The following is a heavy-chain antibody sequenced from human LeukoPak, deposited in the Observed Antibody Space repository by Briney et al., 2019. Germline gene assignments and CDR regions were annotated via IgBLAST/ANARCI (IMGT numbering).Heavy chain of an antibody. CDR2: ISGSGGST. D-gene: IGHD6-6*01. J-gene: IGHJ4*02. Sequence: PGGSLRLSCAASGFTFSTYAMSWVRQAPGKGLEWVSAISGSGGSTYYADSVKGRFTISRDNSKNTLYLQMNSLRAEDTAVYYCAKTLVPRDIAARPNYWGQGTLVTVSS. CDR3: AKTLVPRDIAARPNY. CDR1: GFTFSTYA. V-gene: IGHV3-23*01.